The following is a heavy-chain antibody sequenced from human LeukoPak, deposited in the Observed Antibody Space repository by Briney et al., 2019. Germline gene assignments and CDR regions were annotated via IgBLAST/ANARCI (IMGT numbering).Heavy chain of an antibody. CDR2: IYYSGST. V-gene: IGHV4-59*01. J-gene: IGHJ5*02. Sequence: SETLSLTCTVSGGSISSYYWSWIRQPPGKGLEWIGYIYYSGSTNYNPSLKSRVTISVDTSKNQFSLKLSSVTAADTAVYYCARSGDYGDNRPGQNWFDPWGQGTLVTVSS. CDR3: ARSGDYGDNRPGQNWFDP. D-gene: IGHD4-17*01. CDR1: GGSISSYY.